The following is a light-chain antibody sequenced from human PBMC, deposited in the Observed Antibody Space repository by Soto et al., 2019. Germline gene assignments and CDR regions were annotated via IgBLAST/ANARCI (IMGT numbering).Light chain of an antibody. Sequence: QSALTQPASVSGSPGQSITISCTGTRSDVWSINLVSWYQQHPGKAPKLIIYEGAKRPSGVSNRFSGSNSGDTASLTISGLQAEDEADYFCCFYAASIPVAFGGGTKVTVL. CDR2: EGA. V-gene: IGLV2-23*01. J-gene: IGLJ2*01. CDR1: RSDVWSINL. CDR3: CFYAASIPVA.